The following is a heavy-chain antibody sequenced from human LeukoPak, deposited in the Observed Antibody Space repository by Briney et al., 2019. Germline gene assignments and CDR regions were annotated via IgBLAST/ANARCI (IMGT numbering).Heavy chain of an antibody. CDR3: AKKGDSWPPRFDP. J-gene: IGHJ5*02. Sequence: GGSLRLSCAASGFTFSRSDMVWVRQAPGKGLEWVSIISGSGGSTFYADSVRGRFTISRDNSKNIVSLQMKSLRAEDTAVYHCAKKGDSWPPRFDPWGQGTLVTVSS. D-gene: IGHD6-13*01. CDR2: ISGSGGST. CDR1: GFTFSRSD. V-gene: IGHV3-23*01.